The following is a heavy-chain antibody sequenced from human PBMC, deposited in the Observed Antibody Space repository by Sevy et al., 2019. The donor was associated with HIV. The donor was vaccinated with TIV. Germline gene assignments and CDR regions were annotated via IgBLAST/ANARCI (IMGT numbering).Heavy chain of an antibody. CDR2: IWYDGTNR. D-gene: IGHD6-19*01. J-gene: IGHJ4*02. CDR1: GFSISGYG. V-gene: IGHV3-33*01. Sequence: GGSLRLPCAASGFSISGYGMHWVRQAPGKGLEWVAVIWYDGTNREYAYSVKGRFTISRDNSKNTLYLQMNSLRVEDTAVYYCAREDIRVAGIGYYFHSWGQGTLVTVSS. CDR3: AREDIRVAGIGYYFHS.